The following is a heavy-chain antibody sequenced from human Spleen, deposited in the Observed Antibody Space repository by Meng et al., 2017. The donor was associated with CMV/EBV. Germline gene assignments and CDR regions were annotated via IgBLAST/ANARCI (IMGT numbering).Heavy chain of an antibody. CDR2: INPDSGAT. CDR3: ATDPLHCTATSCEY. CDR1: GYTFTDYY. D-gene: IGHD2-8*02. V-gene: IGHV1-2*02. J-gene: IGHJ4*02. Sequence: GESLKISCKGSGYTFTDYYIHWVRQAPGQGLEWMGWINPDSGATTYEQKFQGRVTMTRDTSISTAYMELSRLRSDDTAIYYCATDPLHCTATSCEYWGQGTLVTVSS.